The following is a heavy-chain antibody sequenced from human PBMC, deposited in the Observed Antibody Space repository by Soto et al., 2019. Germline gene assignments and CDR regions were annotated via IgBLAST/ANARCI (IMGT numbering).Heavy chain of an antibody. Sequence: GASVKVSCKASGYTFTSYYINWVRQATGQGLEWMGWMNPNSGNTGYAQKFQGRVTMTRNTSISTAYMELSSLRSEDTAVYYCASTPVRKEYSSNWFDPCGQGTLVTVSS. CDR3: ASTPVRKEYSSNWFDP. D-gene: IGHD6-6*01. CDR1: GYTFTSYY. V-gene: IGHV1-8*01. CDR2: MNPNSGNT. J-gene: IGHJ5*02.